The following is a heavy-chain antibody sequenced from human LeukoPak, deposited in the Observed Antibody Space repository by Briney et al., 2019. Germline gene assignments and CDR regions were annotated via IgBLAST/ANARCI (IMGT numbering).Heavy chain of an antibody. V-gene: IGHV5-10-1*01. D-gene: IGHD6-13*01. J-gene: IGHJ6*02. CDR1: GYSFTSYW. CDR3: ARSGKQQLDQDYYYGMDV. CDR2: IDPSDSYT. Sequence: GESLKISCKGSGYSFTSYWISWVRQMPGKGLEWMGRIDPSDSYTNYSPSFQGHVTISADKSTSTAYLQWSSLEASDTAMYYCARSGKQQLDQDYYYGMDVWGQGTTVTVSS.